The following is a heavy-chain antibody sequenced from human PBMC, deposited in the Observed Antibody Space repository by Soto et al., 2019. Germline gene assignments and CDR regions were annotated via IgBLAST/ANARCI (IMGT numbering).Heavy chain of an antibody. CDR3: ARVSAAGTRWFDS. Sequence: QVQLQESGPGLVQPSQTLSLTCTVSGASISSGGFYWSWIRQFPGKGLEWIGYIDYRGRTFYNPALTGRATISRDTSKSLFSLNVNSVTAADTAVFYCARVSAAGTRWFDSWGQGTLVTVSS. V-gene: IGHV4-31*03. D-gene: IGHD6-13*01. CDR2: IDYRGRT. J-gene: IGHJ5*01. CDR1: GASISSGGFY.